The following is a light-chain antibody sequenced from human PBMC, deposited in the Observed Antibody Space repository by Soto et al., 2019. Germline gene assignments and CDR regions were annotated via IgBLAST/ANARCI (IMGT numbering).Light chain of an antibody. CDR2: EVN. CDR3: SSYTTSSTLV. V-gene: IGLV2-14*01. CDR1: SSDVGAYKF. Sequence: QSALTQPASVSGSPGQSITISCTGTSSDVGAYKFVSWYQQHPGKAPKLIIYEVNNRPSGVPNHFSGSKSGNTASLTISGLQAEDEADYYCSSYTTSSTLVFGGGTKVTVL. J-gene: IGLJ2*01.